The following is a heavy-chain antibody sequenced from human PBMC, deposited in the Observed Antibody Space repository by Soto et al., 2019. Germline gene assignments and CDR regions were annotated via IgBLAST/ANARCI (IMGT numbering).Heavy chain of an antibody. Sequence: ASVKVSCKASGYTFTGYYMHWVLQAPGQGLEWMGWINPNSGGANYAQKFQGRVTMTRDTSISTAYMELSRLRSDDTAVYYCARVITMVRGAMGYWGQGTLVTVS. V-gene: IGHV1-2*02. D-gene: IGHD3-10*01. CDR3: ARVITMVRGAMGY. CDR1: GYTFTGYY. J-gene: IGHJ4*02. CDR2: INPNSGGA.